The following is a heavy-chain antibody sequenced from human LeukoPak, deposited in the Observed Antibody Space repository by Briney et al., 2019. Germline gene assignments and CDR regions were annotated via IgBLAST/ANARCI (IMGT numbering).Heavy chain of an antibody. J-gene: IGHJ5*02. D-gene: IGHD3-10*01. CDR3: AKGPLWFGDGSFWFDP. CDR2: SSGSGGST. V-gene: IGHV3-23*01. Sequence: PGGSLRLSCAASGFTFSSYAMSWVRQAPGKGLEWVSASSGSGGSTYYADSVKGRFTISRDNSKNTLYLQMNSLRAEDTAVYYCAKGPLWFGDGSFWFDPWGQGTLVTVSS. CDR1: GFTFSSYA.